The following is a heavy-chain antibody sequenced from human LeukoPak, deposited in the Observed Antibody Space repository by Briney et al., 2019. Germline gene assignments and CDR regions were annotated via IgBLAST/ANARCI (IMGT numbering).Heavy chain of an antibody. D-gene: IGHD3-22*01. V-gene: IGHV3-30-3*01. CDR2: ISYDGSNK. CDR1: GFTFSSYA. CDR3: ARDSEVVTYYYYYGMDV. J-gene: IGHJ6*02. Sequence: PGRSLRLSCAASGFTFSSYAMRSVRQAPGKGLEWVAVISYDGSNKYYADSVKGRFTLSRDHSKNTLYLQMNSLGAEDTAVYYCARDSEVVTYYYYYGMDVWGQGTTVTVSS.